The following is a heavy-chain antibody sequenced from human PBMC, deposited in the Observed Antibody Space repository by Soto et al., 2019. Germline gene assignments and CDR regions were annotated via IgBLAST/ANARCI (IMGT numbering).Heavy chain of an antibody. J-gene: IGHJ3*02. Sequence: EVQLLESGGGLVQPGGSLRLSCVASGFTFSSNAMSWVRQAPGKGLEWVSHITSGSGGGNYYAAAVKGRFTICRDNANNTLQLQMNSRSVDDTVVYYCGKGTWGSFDIWGQGTLVTVSS. CDR3: GKGTWGSFDI. CDR2: ITSGSGGGN. CDR1: GFTFSSNA. V-gene: IGHV3-23*01. D-gene: IGHD7-27*01.